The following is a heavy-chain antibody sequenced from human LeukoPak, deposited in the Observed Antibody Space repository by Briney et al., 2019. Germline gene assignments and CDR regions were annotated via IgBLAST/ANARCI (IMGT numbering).Heavy chain of an antibody. Sequence: SENLSLTCTVSGGSISSGDYYWSWIRQPPGKGLEWIGYIYYSGSTYYNPSLKSRVTISVDTSKNQFSLKLSSVTAADTAVYYCARVRPPVYILDYWGQGTLVTVSS. CDR1: GGSISSGDYY. CDR2: IYYSGST. V-gene: IGHV4-30-4*01. J-gene: IGHJ4*02. CDR3: ARVRPPVYILDY. D-gene: IGHD5-12*01.